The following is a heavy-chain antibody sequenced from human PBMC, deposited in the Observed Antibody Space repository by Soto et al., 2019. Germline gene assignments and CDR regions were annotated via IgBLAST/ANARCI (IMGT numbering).Heavy chain of an antibody. V-gene: IGHV4-34*03. D-gene: IGHD3-10*01. J-gene: IGHJ6*02. CDR2: ISHSGST. Sequence: PETLSLTCAVYGGSFTIYYWSWSRQPPGKWMEWIGEISHSGSTNYNPSLKSRVTISVDTSESQLSVKLISVNGEYMAVYYFSGYWGVRDYYYGIDVWGQGTKVTVSS. CDR3: SGYWGVRDYYYGIDV. CDR1: GGSFTIYY.